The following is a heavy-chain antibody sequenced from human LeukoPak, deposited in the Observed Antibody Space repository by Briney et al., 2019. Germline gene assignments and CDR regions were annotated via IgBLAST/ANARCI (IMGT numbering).Heavy chain of an antibody. V-gene: IGHV3-30*18. CDR2: ISYDGSNK. CDR1: GFTFSSYG. D-gene: IGHD3-9*01. J-gene: IGHJ3*02. CDR3: AKDYDILTGEDAFDI. Sequence: PGGSLRLSCAASGFTFSSYGMHWVRQAPGKGLEWVAVISYDGSNKYYADSVKGRFTISRDSSKNTLYLQMNSLRAEDTAVYYCAKDYDILTGEDAFDIWGQGTMVTVSS.